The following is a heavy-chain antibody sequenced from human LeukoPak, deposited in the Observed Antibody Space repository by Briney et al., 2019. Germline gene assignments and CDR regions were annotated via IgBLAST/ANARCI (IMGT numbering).Heavy chain of an antibody. CDR1: EYTFTSYD. D-gene: IGHD1-7*01. J-gene: IGHJ6*03. Sequence: ASVKVSCKASEYTFTSYDINWVRQAIGQGLEWMGWMSPNSGNTGSAQKFQGRVTMTRNTSISTAYMELSSLRSEDTAVYYCARVSWNYIDNADSYYYYMDVWGKGTTVTVS. CDR3: ARVSWNYIDNADSYYYYMDV. CDR2: MSPNSGNT. V-gene: IGHV1-8*01.